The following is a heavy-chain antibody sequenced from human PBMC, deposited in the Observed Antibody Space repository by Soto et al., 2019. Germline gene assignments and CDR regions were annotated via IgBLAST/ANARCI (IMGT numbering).Heavy chain of an antibody. Sequence: SLTCAVSGGSFSGYFWTWIRQAPGKGLEWIGEITHSGGTNYNSSLKSRVMISVDTSKKQFSLILSSVTAADTAVYYCARDRQFYHFWSGYENEGPDGLDVWGQGTTVTAP. D-gene: IGHD3-3*02. CDR2: ITHSGGT. CDR1: GGSFSGYF. CDR3: ARDRQFYHFWSGYENEGPDGLDV. V-gene: IGHV4-34*01. J-gene: IGHJ6*02.